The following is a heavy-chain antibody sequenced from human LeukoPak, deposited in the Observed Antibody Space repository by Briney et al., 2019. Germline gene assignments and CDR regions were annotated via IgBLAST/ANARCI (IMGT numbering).Heavy chain of an antibody. CDR1: GFTFSSYG. Sequence: PGGSLRLSCAASGFTFSSYGMSWVRQAPGKGLEWVGRIKSKTDGGTTDYAAPVKGRFTISRDDSKNTLYLQMNSLKTEDTAVYYCTTRFGDYYYYMDVWGKGTTVTISS. V-gene: IGHV3-15*01. J-gene: IGHJ6*03. D-gene: IGHD3-10*01. CDR3: TTRFGDYYYYMDV. CDR2: IKSKTDGGTT.